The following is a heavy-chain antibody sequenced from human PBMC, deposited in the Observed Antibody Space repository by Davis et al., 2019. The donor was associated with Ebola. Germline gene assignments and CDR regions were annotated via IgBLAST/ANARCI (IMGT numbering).Heavy chain of an antibody. CDR1: GYNFPSYW. J-gene: IGHJ4*02. CDR3: ARRRYQLSTASWDYFDY. Sequence: GESLKISCKGSGYNFPSYWIAWVRQMPGKGLEWMGRIDPSDSYTNYSPSFQGHVTISADKSISTAYLQWSSLKASDTAMYYCARRRYQLSTASWDYFDYWGQGTLVTVSS. CDR2: IDPSDSYT. D-gene: IGHD2-2*01. V-gene: IGHV5-10-1*01.